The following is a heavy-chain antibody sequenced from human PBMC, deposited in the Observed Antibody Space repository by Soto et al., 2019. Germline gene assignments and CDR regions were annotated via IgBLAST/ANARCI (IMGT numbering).Heavy chain of an antibody. Sequence: QVQLQESGPGLVKPSGTLSLTCAVSGGSISSSNWWSWVRQPPGKGLEWIGEIYHSGSTNYNPSLNSQVTISVDKSKCHFSLKLSSGTAADTAVYYCARVGASSWYPEGPIDYWGQGTLVTVSS. CDR1: GGSISSSNW. CDR2: IYHSGST. J-gene: IGHJ4*02. CDR3: ARVGASSWYPEGPIDY. V-gene: IGHV4-4*02. D-gene: IGHD6-13*01.